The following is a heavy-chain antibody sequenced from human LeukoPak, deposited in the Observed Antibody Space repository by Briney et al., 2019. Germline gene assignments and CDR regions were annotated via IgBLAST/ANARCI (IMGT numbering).Heavy chain of an antibody. V-gene: IGHV4-59*01. CDR1: GGSISSYY. D-gene: IGHD3-22*01. J-gene: IGHJ4*02. CDR3: ARSGYDSSGYPDY. Sequence: SETLSLTCTVSGGSISSYYWSWIRQPPGKGLEWIGYIYYSGSTNYNPSLKSRVTISVDTSKNQFSLKLISVTAADTAVYYCARSGYDSSGYPDYWGQGTLATVSS. CDR2: IYYSGST.